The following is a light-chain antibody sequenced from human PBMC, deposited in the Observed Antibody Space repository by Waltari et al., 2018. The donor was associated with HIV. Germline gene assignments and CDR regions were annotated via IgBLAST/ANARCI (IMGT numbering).Light chain of an antibody. J-gene: IGLJ3*02. V-gene: IGLV10-54*01. CDR3: SAWDSSLSAWV. CDR2: RNH. CDR1: SNNVGFPG. Sequence: QSGLTQPPSVSKGLRQTATLTCTGHSNNVGFPGAAWLPQHQGNHPNLLSYRNHNRPSGVTERVSASRSGNSASLTITGLQPEDEADYYCSAWDSSLSAWVFGGGTKLTVL.